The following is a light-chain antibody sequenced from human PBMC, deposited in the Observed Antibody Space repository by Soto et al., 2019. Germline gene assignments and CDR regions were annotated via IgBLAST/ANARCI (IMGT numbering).Light chain of an antibody. J-gene: IGLJ1*01. V-gene: IGLV2-14*01. CDR2: EVS. Sequence: QSALTQPASVSGSPGQSITISCTGTSSDVGAYNYVSWYQQHPGKAPKLMIYEVSNRPSGVSNRFSGSKSGNTASLTISGLQAEDEADYYCSSYTSSRVEVFGTGTKVTVL. CDR1: SSDVGAYNY. CDR3: SSYTSSRVEV.